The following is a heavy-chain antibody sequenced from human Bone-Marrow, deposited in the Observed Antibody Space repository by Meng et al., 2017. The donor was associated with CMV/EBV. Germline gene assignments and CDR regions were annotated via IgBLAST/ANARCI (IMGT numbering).Heavy chain of an antibody. CDR3: AIGYCSSTSCYRGYGMAF. Sequence: GSLRLSCTVSGGSISSYYWSWIRQPPGKGLEWIGYIYYSGSTNYNPSLKSRVTISVDTSKNQFSLKLSSVTAADTAVYYCAIGYCSSTSCYRGYGMAFWGPGNTVNVSS. J-gene: IGHJ6*02. V-gene: IGHV4-59*01. CDR2: IYYSGST. D-gene: IGHD2-2*02. CDR1: GGSISSYY.